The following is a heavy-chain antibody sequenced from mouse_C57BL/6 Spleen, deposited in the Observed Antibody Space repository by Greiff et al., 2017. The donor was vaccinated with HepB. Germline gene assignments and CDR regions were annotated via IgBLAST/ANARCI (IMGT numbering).Heavy chain of an antibody. J-gene: IGHJ4*01. Sequence: QVQLQQSGPELVKPGASVKISCKASGYSFTSYYIHWVKQRPGQGLELIGWIYPGSGNTKYNENFKGKATLTADTSSSTAYMQLSSLTSEASAVYYCADGNYDYAMDYWGQGTSVTVSS. CDR3: ADGNYDYAMDY. CDR2: IYPGSGNT. V-gene: IGHV1-66*01. CDR1: GYSFTSYY. D-gene: IGHD2-1*01.